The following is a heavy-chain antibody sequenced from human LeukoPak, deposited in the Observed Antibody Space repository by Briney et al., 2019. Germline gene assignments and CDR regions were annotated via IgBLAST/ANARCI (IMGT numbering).Heavy chain of an antibody. CDR1: GGSISSYY. D-gene: IGHD3-10*01. CDR2: IYTSGST. V-gene: IGHV4-4*07. J-gene: IGHJ6*03. Sequence: SETLSLTCTVSGGSISSYYWSWIRQPAGKGLEWIGRIYTSGSTNYNPSLKSRVTMSVDTSKNQFSLKLSSVTAADTAVYYCARYSITMVQGVIVYYYYYMDVWGKGTTVTVS. CDR3: ARYSITMVQGVIVYYYYYMDV.